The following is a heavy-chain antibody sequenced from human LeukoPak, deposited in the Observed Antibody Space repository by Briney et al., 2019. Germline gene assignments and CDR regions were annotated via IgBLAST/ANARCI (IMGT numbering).Heavy chain of an antibody. CDR3: VGVAAAGSGFDFDY. Sequence: SETLSLTCAVSGASVSGSNYYWGWIRQPPGKGLEWIGNIYSSGSTYYNASLQSRVTISVDTSKNQFSLKLSSVTAADTAVYYCVGVAAAGSGFDFDYWGQGTLVTVSS. CDR2: IYSSGST. CDR1: GASVSGSNYY. V-gene: IGHV4-39*07. D-gene: IGHD6-13*01. J-gene: IGHJ4*02.